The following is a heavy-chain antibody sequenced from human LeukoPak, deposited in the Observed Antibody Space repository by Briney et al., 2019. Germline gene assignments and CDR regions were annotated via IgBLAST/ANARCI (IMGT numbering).Heavy chain of an antibody. CDR2: IYYSGGT. Sequence: SETLSLTCTVSGGSISSYYWSWIRQPPGKGLEWIGYIYYSGGTNYNPSLKSRVTISVDTSKNQFSLKLSSVTAADTAVYYCARAPSVRGVDYWGQGTLVTVSS. J-gene: IGHJ4*02. V-gene: IGHV4-59*01. CDR3: ARAPSVRGVDY. D-gene: IGHD5/OR15-5a*01. CDR1: GGSISSYY.